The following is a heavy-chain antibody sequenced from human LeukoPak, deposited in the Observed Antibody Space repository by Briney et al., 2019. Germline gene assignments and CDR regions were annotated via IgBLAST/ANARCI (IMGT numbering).Heavy chain of an antibody. CDR2: ISGSGGST. CDR3: AKAVKYYYYYGMDV. V-gene: IGHV3-23*01. CDR1: GFTFSSYA. J-gene: IGHJ6*02. Sequence: GGSLRLSCAASGFTFSSYAMSWVRQAPGKGLEGVSAISGSGGSTYYADSVKGRFTISRDNSKNTLYLQMNSLRAEDTAVYYCAKAVKYYYYYGMDVWGQGTTVTVSS.